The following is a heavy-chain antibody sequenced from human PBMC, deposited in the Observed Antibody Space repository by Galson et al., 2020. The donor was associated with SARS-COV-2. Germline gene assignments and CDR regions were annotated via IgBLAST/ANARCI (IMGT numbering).Heavy chain of an antibody. CDR1: GFTFRDYA. D-gene: IGHD3-16*01. CDR2: ISGNAVSI. V-gene: IGHV3-23*01. J-gene: IGHJ4*02. CDR3: AKDGGTSILHLSYSDS. Sequence: GGSLRLSCAASGFTFRDYAMSWVRQAPGKRLEWVSAISGNAVSIYYADSVKGRFTISRDYSENTLYLQMNSLRAEDTAVYFCAKDGGTSILHLSYSDSWGQGTLVTVSS.